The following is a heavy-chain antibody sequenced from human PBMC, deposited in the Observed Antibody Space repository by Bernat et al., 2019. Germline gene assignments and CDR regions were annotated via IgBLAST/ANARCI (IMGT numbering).Heavy chain of an antibody. Sequence: QVQLQESGPGLVKPSETLSLTCTVSGGSISSYYWSWIRQPPGKGLEWIGFIYYSGSTNYNPSRKRRVTISVDTSKNQFSLKLSSVTAADTAVYYCAKLLDYGNYHGGNDYWGQGTLVTVSS. CDR1: GGSISSYY. CDR2: IYYSGST. J-gene: IGHJ4*02. D-gene: IGHD4-11*01. V-gene: IGHV4-59*01. CDR3: AKLLDYGNYHGGNDY.